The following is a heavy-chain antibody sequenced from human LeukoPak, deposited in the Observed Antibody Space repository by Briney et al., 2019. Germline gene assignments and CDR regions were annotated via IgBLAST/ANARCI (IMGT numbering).Heavy chain of an antibody. CDR1: GFTFTSSA. J-gene: IGHJ4*02. V-gene: IGHV1-58*01. D-gene: IGHD3-10*01. CDR2: IVVGSGNA. CDR3: AADLAGSGSYYRFDY. Sequence: SVKVSCKASGFTFTSSAVQWVRQARGQRLEWIGWIVVGSGNANYAQKFQERVTITRDMSTSTAYMELSSLRSEDTAVYYCAADLAGSGSYYRFDYWGQGTLVTVSS.